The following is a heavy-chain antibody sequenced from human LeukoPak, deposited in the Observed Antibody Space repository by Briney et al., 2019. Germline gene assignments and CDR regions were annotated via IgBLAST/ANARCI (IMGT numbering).Heavy chain of an antibody. V-gene: IGHV1-69*05. D-gene: IGHD5-24*01. CDR2: IIPIFGTA. CDR1: GGTFSSYA. CDR3: EMGDGYSKAFDY. Sequence: GASVKVSCKASGGTFSSYAISWVRQAPGQGLEWMGGIIPIFGTANYAQKFQGRVTITTDESTSTAYMELSSLRSEDTAVYYCEMGDGYSKAFDYWGQGTLVTVSS. J-gene: IGHJ4*02.